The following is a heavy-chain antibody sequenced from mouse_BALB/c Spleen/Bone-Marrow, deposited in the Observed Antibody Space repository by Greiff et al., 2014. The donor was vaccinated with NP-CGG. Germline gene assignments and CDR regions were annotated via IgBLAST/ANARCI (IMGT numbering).Heavy chain of an antibody. CDR3: ARSIYDGYSEAMDY. CDR1: GYAFTNYL. D-gene: IGHD2-3*01. Sequence: VKLMESGAELVRPGTSVEGSCKASGYAFTNYLIEWVKQRPGQGLEWIGVNNPGSGGTNYNEKFKGKATLTAGKSSSTVYMQLSSLTSDDSAVYFCARSIYDGYSEAMDYWGQGTSVTVSS. V-gene: IGHV1-54*03. CDR2: NNPGSGGT. J-gene: IGHJ4*01.